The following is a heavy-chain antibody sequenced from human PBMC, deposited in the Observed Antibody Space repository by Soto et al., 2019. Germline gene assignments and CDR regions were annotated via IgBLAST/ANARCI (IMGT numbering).Heavy chain of an antibody. V-gene: IGHV4-59*01. Sequence: SETLSLTCTVSGACMSEYFWSWIRQSPGKGLEWIGYIYYLGSTDYNPSLKSRVTISVDTSKRQFSLRLTSVTAADTAVYYCARDGYDGSGSPYPAFWGPGTQVTVSS. D-gene: IGHD3-10*01. CDR1: GACMSEYF. CDR3: ARDGYDGSGSPYPAF. J-gene: IGHJ4*02. CDR2: IYYLGST.